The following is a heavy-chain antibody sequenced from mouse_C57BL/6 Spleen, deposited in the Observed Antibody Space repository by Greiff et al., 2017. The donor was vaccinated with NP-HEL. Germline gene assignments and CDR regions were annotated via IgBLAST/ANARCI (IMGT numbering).Heavy chain of an antibody. CDR3: ARRNDGYFYFDY. CDR2: IYPGDGDT. CDR1: GYAFSSYW. V-gene: IGHV1-80*01. Sequence: QVQLQQSGAELVKPGASVKISCKASGYAFSSYWMNWVKQRPGKGLEWIGQIYPGDGDTNYNGKFKGKATLTADKSSSTAYMQLSSLTSEDSAVYFCARRNDGYFYFDYWGQGTTLTVSS. D-gene: IGHD2-3*01. J-gene: IGHJ2*01.